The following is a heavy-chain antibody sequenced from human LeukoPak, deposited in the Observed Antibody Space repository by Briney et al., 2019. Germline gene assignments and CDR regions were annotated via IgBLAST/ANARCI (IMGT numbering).Heavy chain of an antibody. J-gene: IGHJ4*02. V-gene: IGHV4-38-2*02. Sequence: SETLSLTCTVSGYSISSGYYWGWIRQPPGKGLEWIGSICHSGSTYYNPSLKSRVTISIDTSKHQFSLNLTSVTAADTAVYFCASRGYYDNSAYFRNWGQGTLVTVSS. CDR2: ICHSGST. CDR3: ASRGYYDNSAYFRN. CDR1: GYSISSGYY. D-gene: IGHD3-22*01.